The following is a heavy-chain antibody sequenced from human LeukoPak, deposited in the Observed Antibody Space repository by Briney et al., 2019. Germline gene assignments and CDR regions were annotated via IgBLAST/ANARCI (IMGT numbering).Heavy chain of an antibody. J-gene: IGHJ4*02. V-gene: IGHV3-23*01. CDR2: ISVSGGST. CDR1: GLTFTTYP. CDR3: AKDVSSCGGDCPDS. D-gene: IGHD2-21*02. Sequence: GGSLRLSCVASGLTFTTYPMSWVRQAPGKGLEWVSGISVSGGSTYYADSVKGRFTFSRDNSKNTVYLQMNSLRAEETAIYYCAKDVSSCGGDCPDSWGQGTLVTVSS.